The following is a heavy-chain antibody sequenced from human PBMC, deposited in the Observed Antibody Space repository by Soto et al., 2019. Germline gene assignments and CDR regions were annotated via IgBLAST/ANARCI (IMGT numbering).Heavy chain of an antibody. J-gene: IGHJ6*03. CDR3: ARFISRYMDV. CDR2: INPSGGST. Sequence: GASVKVSCKASGYTFTSYYMHWVRQAPGQGLEWMGIINPSGGSTSYAQKFQGRVTMTTDTSTSTAYMELRSLRSDDTAVYYCARFISRYMDVWGKGTTVTVSS. CDR1: GYTFTSYY. D-gene: IGHD3-10*01. V-gene: IGHV1-46*01.